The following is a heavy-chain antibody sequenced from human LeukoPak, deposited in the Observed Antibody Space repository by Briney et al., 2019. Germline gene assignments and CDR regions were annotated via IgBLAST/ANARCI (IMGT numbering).Heavy chain of an antibody. D-gene: IGHD3-3*01. CDR2: INPNSGGT. CDR3: ARVSEYYDFWSGYYLGWFDP. V-gene: IGHV1-2*02. CDR1: GYTFTSYG. J-gene: IGHJ5*02. Sequence: GASVKVSCKASGYTFTSYGISWVRQAPGQGLEWMGWINPNSGGTNYAQKFQGRVTMTRDTSISTAYMELSRLRSDDTAVYYCARVSEYYDFWSGYYLGWFDPWGQGTLVTVSS.